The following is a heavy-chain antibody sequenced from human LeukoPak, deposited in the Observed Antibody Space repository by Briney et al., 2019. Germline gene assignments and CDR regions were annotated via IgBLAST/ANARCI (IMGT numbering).Heavy chain of an antibody. Sequence: GGSLRLSCAASGLSFADYAMHWVRQAPGQGLEWVSAISWDSGMIDYAASVKGRFTISRDNSKKSLYLQMNSLRAEDTALYYCAKDLGSRDFDYFSFHYWGQGTLATVSS. CDR3: AKDLGSRDFDYFSFHY. CDR2: ISWDSGMI. CDR1: GLSFADYA. D-gene: IGHD3-9*01. V-gene: IGHV3-9*01. J-gene: IGHJ4*02.